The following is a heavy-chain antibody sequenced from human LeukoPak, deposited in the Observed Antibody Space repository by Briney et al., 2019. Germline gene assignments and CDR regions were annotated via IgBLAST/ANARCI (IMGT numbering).Heavy chain of an antibody. D-gene: IGHD2-15*01. Sequence: PSETLSLTCTVSGGSISSYYWSWIRQPPGKGLEWIGEINHSGSTNYNPSLKSRVTISVDTSKNQFSLKLSSVTAADTAVYYCARGGWPHFDYWGQGTLVTISS. CDR2: INHSGST. CDR1: GGSISSYY. V-gene: IGHV4-34*01. CDR3: ARGGWPHFDY. J-gene: IGHJ4*02.